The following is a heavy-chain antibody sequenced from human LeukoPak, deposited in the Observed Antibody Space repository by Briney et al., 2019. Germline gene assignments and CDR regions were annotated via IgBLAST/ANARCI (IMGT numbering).Heavy chain of an antibody. Sequence: GGSLRLSCTASGFTFGDYAMSWVRQAPGKGLEWVANIRQEGSEKSYVDSVKGRFTISRDNAKNSLYLQMSSLRAEDTAIYYCARDLTPEYNGAWYDAFDVWGQGTMVTVSS. D-gene: IGHD2/OR15-2a*01. CDR1: GFTFGDYA. J-gene: IGHJ3*01. V-gene: IGHV3-7*01. CDR3: ARDLTPEYNGAWYDAFDV. CDR2: IRQEGSEK.